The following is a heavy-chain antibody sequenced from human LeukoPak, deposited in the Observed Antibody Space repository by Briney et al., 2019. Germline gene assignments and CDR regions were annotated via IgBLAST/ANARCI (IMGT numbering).Heavy chain of an antibody. CDR1: GFRFSDYS. J-gene: IGHJ4*02. D-gene: IGHD5-24*01. CDR2: IGISSGNT. Sequence: GGSLRLSCAASGFRFSDYSMNWVRQAPGKGLEWISYIGISSGNTNYADSVKGRFTISGDKAKNSLYLQMNSLRVEDSAVYYCARDYKYAFDNWGQGTLVTVSS. CDR3: ARDYKYAFDN. V-gene: IGHV3-48*01.